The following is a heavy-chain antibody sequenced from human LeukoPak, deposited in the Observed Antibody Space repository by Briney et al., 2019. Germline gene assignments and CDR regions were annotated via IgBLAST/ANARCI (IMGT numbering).Heavy chain of an antibody. V-gene: IGHV4-39*07. J-gene: IGHJ4*02. CDR1: GGSISSSSYY. D-gene: IGHD3-10*02. Sequence: SETLSLTCTVSGGSISSSSYYWGWIRQPPGKGLEWIGSIYYSGSTYYNPSLKSRVTISVDTSKNQFSLKLSSVTAADTAVYYCARGPPMSYWGQGTLVTVSS. CDR3: ARGPPMSY. CDR2: IYYSGST.